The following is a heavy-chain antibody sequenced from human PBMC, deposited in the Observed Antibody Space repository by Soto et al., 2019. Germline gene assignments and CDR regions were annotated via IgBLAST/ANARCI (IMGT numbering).Heavy chain of an antibody. D-gene: IGHD3-10*01. J-gene: IGHJ6*02. V-gene: IGHV1-18*01. CDR3: TREGSAPYYYYGMDA. CDR2: INTHNGNT. Sequence: ASVKVSCKASGYTFTTYGISWVRQAPGQGLEWLGWINTHNGNTNYAQNLQGRVIMTADTSTSTAYMELRSLRSDDTAIYHRTREGSAPYYYYGMDAWGQGTTVTVSS. CDR1: GYTFTTYG.